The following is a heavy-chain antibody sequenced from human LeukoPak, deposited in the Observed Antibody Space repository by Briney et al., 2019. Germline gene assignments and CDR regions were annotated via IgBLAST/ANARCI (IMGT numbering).Heavy chain of an antibody. D-gene: IGHD3-10*01. J-gene: IGHJ4*02. Sequence: SETLSLTCTVSGGSISNYYWSWIRQPAGKGLEWIGRIYSSGITNYNLSLTSRVTISIDKSNQFSLKLTSVTAADTAVYYCAGGATPGVFWRQGTLVTVSS. V-gene: IGHV4-4*07. CDR2: IYSSGIT. CDR1: GGSISNYY. CDR3: AGGATPGVF.